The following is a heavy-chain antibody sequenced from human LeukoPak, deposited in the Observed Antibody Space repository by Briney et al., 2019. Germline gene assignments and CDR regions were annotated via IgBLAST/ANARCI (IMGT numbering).Heavy chain of an antibody. CDR3: ARDAPGTAVAAYFDY. CDR1: GFTLSSYG. J-gene: IGHJ4*02. V-gene: IGHV3-33*01. Sequence: PGRSLRLSCAASGFTLSSYGMHWVRQAPGKGLEWVAVIWYDGSNKYYADSVKGRFTISRDNSKNTLYLQMNSLRAEDTAVYYCARDAPGTAVAAYFDYWGQGTLVTVSS. D-gene: IGHD6-19*01. CDR2: IWYDGSNK.